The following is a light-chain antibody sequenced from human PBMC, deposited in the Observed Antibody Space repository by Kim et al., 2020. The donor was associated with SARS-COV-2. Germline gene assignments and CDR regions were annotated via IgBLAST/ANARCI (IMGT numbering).Light chain of an antibody. Sequence: GQRVTISCSGSSSNIGSNSVNWYQQVPGTAPKVLIYNNNQRPSGVPDRFSASKSGTSASLAFSGLQSEDEADYYCASWDDTLSGWVFGGGTQLTVL. J-gene: IGLJ3*02. CDR1: SSNIGSNS. CDR3: ASWDDTLSGWV. V-gene: IGLV1-44*01. CDR2: NNN.